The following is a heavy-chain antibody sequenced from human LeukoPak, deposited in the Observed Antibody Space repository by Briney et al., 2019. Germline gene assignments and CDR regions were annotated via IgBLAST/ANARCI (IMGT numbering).Heavy chain of an antibody. CDR2: MNPNSGNT. J-gene: IGHJ3*02. CDR3: ARGEWELNAFDI. Sequence: ASVKVSCKASGYTFTSYDINWVRQATGQGLEWMGWMNPNSGNTGYAQKFQGRVTITRNTSISTAYMELSSLRSEDTAVYYCARGEWELNAFDIWGQGTMVTVSS. CDR1: GYTFTSYD. D-gene: IGHD1-26*01. V-gene: IGHV1-8*03.